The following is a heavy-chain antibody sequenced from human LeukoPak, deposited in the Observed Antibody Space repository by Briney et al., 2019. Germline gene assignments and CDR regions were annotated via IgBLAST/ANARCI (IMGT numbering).Heavy chain of an antibody. CDR2: IYTGGIS. D-gene: IGHD3/OR15-3a*01. Sequence: GGSLRLSCAASGFNLKDNYMNWVRQAPGKELEWVAVIYTGGISEYAGSVKGRFTISRDTSKKMLYLQMDNLRPEDTAVYYCAREPTGDRGGFYDFWGQGALVTVSS. CDR1: GFNLKDNY. V-gene: IGHV3-53*01. J-gene: IGHJ4*02. CDR3: AREPTGDRGGFYDF.